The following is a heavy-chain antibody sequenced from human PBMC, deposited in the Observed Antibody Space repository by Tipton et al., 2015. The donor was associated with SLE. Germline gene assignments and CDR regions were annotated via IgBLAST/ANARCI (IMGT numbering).Heavy chain of an antibody. D-gene: IGHD7-27*01. CDR2: VYSSGST. CDR3: ARLASLTGDYHYYMDV. V-gene: IGHV4-59*01. J-gene: IGHJ6*03. CDR1: GGSISHYY. Sequence: LRLSCTVSGGSISHYYWSWIRQPPGKGLEWIGYVYSSGSTNYSPSLKSRVTISADTSKNQFSLRLSSVNAADTAVYYCARLASLTGDYHYYMDVWGKGTTVTVSS.